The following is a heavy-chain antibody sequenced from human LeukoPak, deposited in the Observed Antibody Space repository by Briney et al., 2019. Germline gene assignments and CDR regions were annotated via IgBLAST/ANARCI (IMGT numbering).Heavy chain of an antibody. CDR2: ISAYNGNT. J-gene: IGHJ6*02. V-gene: IGHV1-18*01. Sequence: GASVKVSCTASGYTFTSYGISWVRQAPGQGLEWMGWISAYNGNTNYAQKLQGRVTMTTGTSTSTAYMELRSLRSDDTAVYYCARDEVPTARYYYYYGMDVWGQGTTVTVSS. CDR1: GYTFTSYG. D-gene: IGHD5-24*01. CDR3: ARDEVPTARYYYYYGMDV.